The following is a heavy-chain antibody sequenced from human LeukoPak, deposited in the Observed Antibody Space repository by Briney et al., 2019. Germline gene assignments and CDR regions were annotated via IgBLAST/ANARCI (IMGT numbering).Heavy chain of an antibody. Sequence: PSETLSLTCTVSGGSTSSYYWSWIRQPAGKGLELIGRIYTSGSTNYNPSLKSRVTMSVDTSKNQFSLKLSSVTAADTAVYYCAREAYDFWSGSTYNWFDPWGQGNLVTVSS. CDR2: IYTSGST. CDR1: GGSTSSYY. D-gene: IGHD3-3*01. J-gene: IGHJ5*02. CDR3: AREAYDFWSGSTYNWFDP. V-gene: IGHV4-4*07.